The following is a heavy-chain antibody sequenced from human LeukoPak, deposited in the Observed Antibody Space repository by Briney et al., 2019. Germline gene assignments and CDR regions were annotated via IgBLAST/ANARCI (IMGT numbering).Heavy chain of an antibody. J-gene: IGHJ4*02. V-gene: IGHV3-33*08. CDR1: GFTSSSYG. D-gene: IGHD6-13*01. CDR3: AREAIRYSSSWYNY. Sequence: GGSLRLSCAASGFTSSSYGMHWVRQVPGKGLEWVAVIWYDGSNKYYADSVKGRFTISRDNSKNTLYLQMNSLRAEDTAVYYCAREAIRYSSSWYNYWGQGTLVTVTS. CDR2: IWYDGSNK.